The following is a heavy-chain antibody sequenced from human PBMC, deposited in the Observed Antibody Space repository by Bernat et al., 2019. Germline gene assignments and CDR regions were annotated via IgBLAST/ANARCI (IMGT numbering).Heavy chain of an antibody. V-gene: IGHV3-30*01. Sequence: LVESGGGVVQPGRSLRLSCAASGFTFSSYAMHWVRQAPGKGLEWVAVISYDGSNKYYADSVKGRFTISRDNSKNTLYLQMNSLRAEDTAVYYCAREFEPYYYGSGSYPWFDPWGQGTLVTVSS. J-gene: IGHJ5*02. CDR3: AREFEPYYYGSGSYPWFDP. CDR1: GFTFSSYA. D-gene: IGHD3-10*01. CDR2: ISYDGSNK.